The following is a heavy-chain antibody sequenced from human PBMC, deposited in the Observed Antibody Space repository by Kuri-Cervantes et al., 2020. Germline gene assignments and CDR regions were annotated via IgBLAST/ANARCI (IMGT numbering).Heavy chain of an antibody. CDR1: GGSFSGYY. CDR3: ARERVDTAMFGSVLYYYYYMDV. CDR2: IYYSGST. Sequence: QTLSLTCAVYGGSFSGYYWSWIRQPPGKGLEWIGYIYYSGSTNYNPSLKSRVTISVDTSKNQFSLKLSSVTAADTAVYYCARERVDTAMFGSVLYYYYYMDVWGKGTTVTVSS. V-gene: IGHV4-59*01. J-gene: IGHJ6*03. D-gene: IGHD5-18*01.